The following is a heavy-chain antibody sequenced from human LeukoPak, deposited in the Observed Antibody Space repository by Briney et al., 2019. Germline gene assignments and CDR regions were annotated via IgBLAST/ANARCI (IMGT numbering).Heavy chain of an antibody. J-gene: IGHJ5*02. D-gene: IGHD6-13*01. Sequence: GGSLRLPCGASGFTFSTYAMHWVRQTPDKELEWVAVISSDGSSEDYADSVKGRFTISRDNSKNTLYLRMNNLTPEDTAVYYCAIGHDTSTWYGNWFDPCGQGTLVTVSP. V-gene: IGHV3-30*03. CDR2: ISSDGSSE. CDR1: GFTFSTYA. CDR3: AIGHDTSTWYGNWFDP.